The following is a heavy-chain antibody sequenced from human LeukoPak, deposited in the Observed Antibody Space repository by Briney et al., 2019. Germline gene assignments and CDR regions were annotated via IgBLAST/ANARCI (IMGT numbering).Heavy chain of an antibody. CDR2: ISSAGDII. CDR1: GFTFSDYY. CDR3: ARNAPFRNDGWPLFDY. J-gene: IGHJ4*02. D-gene: IGHD1-1*01. Sequence: GGSLGLSCAVSGFTFSDYYMSWIRQAPGKGLEWLSYISSAGDIIYYADSVKGRFTISRDNAKNSLYLQINSLRAEDTALYYCARNAPFRNDGWPLFDYWGQGTLVTVSS. V-gene: IGHV3-11*01.